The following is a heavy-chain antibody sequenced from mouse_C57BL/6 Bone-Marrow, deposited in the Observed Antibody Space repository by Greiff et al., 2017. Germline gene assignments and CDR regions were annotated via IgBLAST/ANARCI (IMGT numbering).Heavy chain of an antibody. J-gene: IGHJ2*01. CDR1: EYEFPSHD. V-gene: IGHV5-6*01. CDR2: ISSGGSYT. D-gene: IGHD1-1*01. Sequence: EVQGVESGGGLVQPGESLKLSCESNEYEFPSHDMSWVRQTPDKRLEWVATISSGGSYTYYPDSVKGRFTISRDNAKNTLYLQMSSLKSEDTAMYYCARENYYGSSLFFDYWGQGTTLTVSS. CDR3: ARENYYGSSLFFDY.